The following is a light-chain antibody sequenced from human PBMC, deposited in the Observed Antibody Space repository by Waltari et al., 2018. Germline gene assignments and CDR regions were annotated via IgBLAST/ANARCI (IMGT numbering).Light chain of an antibody. CDR3: QSYDSSLSGEV. J-gene: IGLJ2*01. Sequence: QSVLTQPPSVSGAPGQTATISFTRSSSNIGAGYDGHWYQQLPGTAPKLPIYGNSNRPSGGPDRCSGSKSGTSASLAITALQAEDEADYYCQSYDSSLSGEVFGGGTKLTVL. CDR2: GNS. V-gene: IGLV1-40*01. CDR1: SSNIGAGYD.